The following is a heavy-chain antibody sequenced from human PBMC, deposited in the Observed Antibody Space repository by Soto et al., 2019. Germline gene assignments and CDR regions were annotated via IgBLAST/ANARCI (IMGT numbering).Heavy chain of an antibody. V-gene: IGHV3-9*01. J-gene: IGHJ4*02. D-gene: IGHD6-19*01. CDR2: ISWNSGSI. Sequence: GGSLRLSCAASGFTFDDYAIHWVRQAPGKGLEWVSGISWNSGSIGYVDSVKGRFTISRDNAKNSLYLEMNSLRVEDTALYYCAKDEAAVAGNFDYWGQGTLVTVSS. CDR1: GFTFDDYA. CDR3: AKDEAAVAGNFDY.